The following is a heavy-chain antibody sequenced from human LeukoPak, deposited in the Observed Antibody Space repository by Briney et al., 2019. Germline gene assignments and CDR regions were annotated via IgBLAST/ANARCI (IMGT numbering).Heavy chain of an antibody. D-gene: IGHD3-22*01. V-gene: IGHV4-39*07. Sequence: SETLSLTCTVSDGSISSIAYYCGWIRQSPGKGLEWIGNIYSSGSTYYNPSLMSRVTISADRSKNQFSLMMNAVTAADTAVYYCARVGSRVAVRRSPAAFVPWGQGTLVIVS. CDR3: ARVGSRVAVRRSPAAFVP. CDR2: IYSSGST. J-gene: IGHJ5*02. CDR1: DGSISSIAYY.